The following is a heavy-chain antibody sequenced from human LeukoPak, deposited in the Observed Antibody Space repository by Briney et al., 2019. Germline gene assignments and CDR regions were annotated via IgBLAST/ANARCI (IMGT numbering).Heavy chain of an antibody. CDR3: ARTYSGSYYGRIGAFDI. J-gene: IGHJ3*02. CDR2: INPNSGGT. Sequence: ASVKVSCKASGYTFTGYYMHWVRQAPGQGLEWMGWINPNSGGTNYAQKFQGRVTMTRDMSTSTVYMELSSLRSEDTAVYYCARTYSGSYYGRIGAFDIWGQGTMVTVSS. V-gene: IGHV1-2*02. D-gene: IGHD1-26*01. CDR1: GYTFTGYY.